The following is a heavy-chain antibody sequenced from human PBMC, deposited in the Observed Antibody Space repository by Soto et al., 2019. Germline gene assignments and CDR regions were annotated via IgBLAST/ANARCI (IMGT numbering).Heavy chain of an antibody. CDR1: GYSLTSYW. CDR3: TRPRRGYGMDV. Sequence: GESLKISCKGFGYSLTSYWIGWVRQMPGKGLEWMGTIYPGDSDTRYSPSFRGQVTISADKSLTTAYLQWTSLKASDTATYYCTRPRRGYGMDVWGQGTTVTVSS. V-gene: IGHV5-51*01. CDR2: IYPGDSDT. D-gene: IGHD3-16*01. J-gene: IGHJ6*02.